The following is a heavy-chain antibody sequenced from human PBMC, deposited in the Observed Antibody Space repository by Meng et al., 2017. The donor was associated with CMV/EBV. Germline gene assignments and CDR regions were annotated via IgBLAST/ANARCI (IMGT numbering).Heavy chain of an antibody. V-gene: IGHV1-8*03. CDR2: MNPNSGNT. CDR1: GYTFTSYD. Sequence: ASVKVSCKASGYTFTSYDINRVRQATGQGLEWMGWMNPNSGNTGYAQKFQGRVTITRNTSISTAYMGLSSLRSEDTAVYYCARGGYGSGVPYGMDVWGQGTTVTVSS. J-gene: IGHJ6*02. D-gene: IGHD3-10*01. CDR3: ARGGYGSGVPYGMDV.